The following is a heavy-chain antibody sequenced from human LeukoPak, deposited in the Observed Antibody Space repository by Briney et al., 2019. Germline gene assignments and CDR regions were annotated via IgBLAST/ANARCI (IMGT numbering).Heavy chain of an antibody. J-gene: IGHJ1*01. CDR2: IIPIFGTA. D-gene: IGHD3-9*01. CDR3: ARGQGDILTGPEYFQH. V-gene: IGHV1-69*13. CDR1: GATFSSYA. Sequence: SVKVSCKASGATFSSYAISWMRQAPGQGLEWMGGIIPIFGTANYAQKFQGRVTITADESTSTAYMELSSLRSEDTAVYYCARGQGDILTGPEYFQHWGQGTLVTVSS.